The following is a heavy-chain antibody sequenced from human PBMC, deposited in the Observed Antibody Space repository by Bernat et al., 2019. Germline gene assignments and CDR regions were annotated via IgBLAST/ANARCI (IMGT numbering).Heavy chain of an antibody. CDR2: INHSGST. V-gene: IGHV4-34*01. Sequence: QVQLQQWGAGLLKPSETLSLTCAVYGGSFSGYYWSWIRQPPGKGPEWIGEINHSGSTNYNPSLKSRVTISVDTSKNQFSLKLSSVTAADTAVYYCARRRGAIFGVVTPSFDPWGQGTLVTVSS. J-gene: IGHJ5*02. D-gene: IGHD3-3*01. CDR3: ARRRGAIFGVVTPSFDP. CDR1: GGSFSGYY.